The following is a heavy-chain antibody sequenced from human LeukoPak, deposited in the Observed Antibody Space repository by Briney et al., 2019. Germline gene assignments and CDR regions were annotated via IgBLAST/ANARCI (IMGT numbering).Heavy chain of an antibody. CDR3: AKGRSFTFGGVIVLPY. Sequence: GESLRLSCAASGFSFSDYYMNWLRQAPGKGLEWVSSISRGGNSIYYAESVKGRFTISRDNAKNSLYLQMNSLRAEDTAVYYCAKGRSFTFGGVIVLPYWGQGTLVTVSS. J-gene: IGHJ4*02. CDR2: ISRGGNSI. V-gene: IGHV3-11*01. D-gene: IGHD3-16*02. CDR1: GFSFSDYY.